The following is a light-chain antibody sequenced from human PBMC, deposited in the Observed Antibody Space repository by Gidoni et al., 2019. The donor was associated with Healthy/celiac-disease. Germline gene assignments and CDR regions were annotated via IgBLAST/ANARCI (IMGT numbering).Light chain of an antibody. Sequence: SYVMTQPPSVPVAPGKPATITCGGNNIGVKSVHWYQQKPGQAPVMVMYYDRDRPSGIPERFSGSTSGNTATLTISRVDAGDEADFYGQVWDNTNNQGGVFGGGTKLTVL. CDR2: YDR. V-gene: IGLV3-21*01. CDR3: QVWDNTNNQGGV. J-gene: IGLJ2*01. CDR1: NIGVKS.